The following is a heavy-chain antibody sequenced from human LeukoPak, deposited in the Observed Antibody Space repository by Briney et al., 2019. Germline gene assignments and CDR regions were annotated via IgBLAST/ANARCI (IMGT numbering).Heavy chain of an antibody. CDR1: GFIFSTYA. J-gene: IGHJ5*02. D-gene: IGHD2-15*01. Sequence: GGSLRLSCAASGFIFSTYAMHWVRQAPGKGLEWVAVISYDGSNKYYADSVKGRFTISRDNSKNTLYLQMNSLRAEDTAVYYCAKASNHYCSGGSCYNNWFDPWGQGTLVTVSS. CDR2: ISYDGSNK. V-gene: IGHV3-30*18. CDR3: AKASNHYCSGGSCYNNWFDP.